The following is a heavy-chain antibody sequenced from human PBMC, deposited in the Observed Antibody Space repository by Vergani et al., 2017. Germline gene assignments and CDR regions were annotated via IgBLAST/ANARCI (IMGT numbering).Heavy chain of an antibody. J-gene: IGHJ6*02. CDR2: INSDGSST. V-gene: IGHV3-74*01. D-gene: IGHD3-3*01. Sequence: EVQLVESGGGLVQPGGSLRLSCAASGFTFSSHWMHWVRQAPGKGLVWVSRINSDGSSTSYADSVKGRFTISRDNAKHTLYLQMYSLRAEETAVYYCARDLLPNYDFWSGYSHAYYYYYGMDVWGQGTTVTVSS. CDR3: ARDLLPNYDFWSGYSHAYYYYYGMDV. CDR1: GFTFSSHW.